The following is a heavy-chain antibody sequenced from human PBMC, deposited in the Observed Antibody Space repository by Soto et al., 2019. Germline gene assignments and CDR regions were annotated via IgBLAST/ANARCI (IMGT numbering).Heavy chain of an antibody. J-gene: IGHJ4*02. CDR2: MSYDGSNE. D-gene: IGHD1-26*01. CDR1: GFTFSHYA. Sequence: QVQLVESGGGVVQPGRSLRLYCAASGFTFSHYAMHWVRQAPGKGLEWVALMSYDGSNEYYADSVKGRFTISRDNSKNTQYLQMNSLRAEDTAVYYCAKDGSHNFDSGGQGTLVTVSS. CDR3: AKDGSHNFDS. V-gene: IGHV3-30*18.